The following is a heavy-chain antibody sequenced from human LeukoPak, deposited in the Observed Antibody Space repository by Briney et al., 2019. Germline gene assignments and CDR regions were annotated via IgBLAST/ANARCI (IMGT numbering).Heavy chain of an antibody. CDR3: ARDGGSGSYYNSNWFDP. Sequence: SETLSLTCTVPGYSISSGYYWGWIRQPPGKGLEWIGSIYHSGSTYYNPSLKSRVTISVDTSKNQFSLKLSSVTAADTAVYYCARDGGSGSYYNSNWFDPWGQGTLVTVSS. D-gene: IGHD3-10*01. V-gene: IGHV4-38-2*02. CDR2: IYHSGST. CDR1: GYSISSGYY. J-gene: IGHJ5*02.